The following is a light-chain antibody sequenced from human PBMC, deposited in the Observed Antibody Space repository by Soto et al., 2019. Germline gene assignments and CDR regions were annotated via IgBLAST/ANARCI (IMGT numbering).Light chain of an antibody. CDR1: QSVYGTY. Sequence: EIVLTQSPGTLSLSPGERASLSCRASQSVYGTYLAWYQQRPGQAPRLLIYGASSRATGIPDRFSGGGSGTEFTLSISRLEPEDFAVYYCQQYVMPPFTFGRGTKVDIK. J-gene: IGKJ2*01. V-gene: IGKV3-20*01. CDR2: GAS. CDR3: QQYVMPPFT.